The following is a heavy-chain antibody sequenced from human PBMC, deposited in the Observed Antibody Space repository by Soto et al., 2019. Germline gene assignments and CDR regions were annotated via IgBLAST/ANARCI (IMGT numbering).Heavy chain of an antibody. J-gene: IGHJ4*02. V-gene: IGHV1-3*01. CDR3: ARGFFGSADY. CDR2: INGGDGQI. Sequence: ASVKVSCKASVYTFTLHAIHWVRQAPGQRLEWMGWINGGDGQIHYSQNFQGRVSLTRDTSATTVYMELSSLTSDGTAMYYCARGFFGSADYWGQGTLVTVSS. CDR1: VYTFTLHA. D-gene: IGHD3-10*01.